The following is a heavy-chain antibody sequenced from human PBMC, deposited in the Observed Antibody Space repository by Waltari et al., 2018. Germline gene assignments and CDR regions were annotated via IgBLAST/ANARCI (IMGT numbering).Heavy chain of an antibody. J-gene: IGHJ4*02. V-gene: IGHV4-59*11. CDR1: GGSISSHY. CDR3: ARVGCGGSGGSCHADY. CDR2: IYYSGST. D-gene: IGHD2-15*01. Sequence: QVQLQESGPGLVKPSENLSLTCTVSGGSISSHYWSWIRQPPGKGLEWIGYIYYSGSTNYNPSLKSRVTISVDTSKNQFSLKLSSVTAADTAVYYCARVGCGGSGGSCHADYWGQGTLVTVSS.